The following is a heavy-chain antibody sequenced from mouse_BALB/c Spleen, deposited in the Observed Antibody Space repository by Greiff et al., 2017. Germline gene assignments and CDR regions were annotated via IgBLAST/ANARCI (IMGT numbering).Heavy chain of an antibody. CDR3: VRDNYDGKGFAY. J-gene: IGHJ3*01. D-gene: IGHD2-4*01. CDR1: GFSLTSYD. CDR2: IWTGGGT. V-gene: IGHV2-9-2*01. Sequence: VQGVESGPGLVAPSQSLSITCPVSGFSLTSYDISWIRQPPGKGLEWLGVIWTGGGTNYNSAFMSRLSISKDNSKSQVFLKMNSLQTDDTAIYYCVRDNYDGKGFAYWGQGTLVTVSA.